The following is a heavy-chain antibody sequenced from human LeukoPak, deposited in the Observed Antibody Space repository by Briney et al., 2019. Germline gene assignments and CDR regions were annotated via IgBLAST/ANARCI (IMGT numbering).Heavy chain of an antibody. J-gene: IGHJ4*02. CDR3: ARDVVVPAAYFDY. D-gene: IGHD2-2*01. CDR1: GFTFSSYS. Sequence: SGGSLRLSCAASGFTFSSYSMNWVRQAPGKGLEWVSSISSSSSYIYYADSVKGRFTISRDKAKNSLYLQMNSLRAEDTAVYYCARDVVVPAAYFDYWGQGTLVTVSS. V-gene: IGHV3-21*01. CDR2: ISSSSSYI.